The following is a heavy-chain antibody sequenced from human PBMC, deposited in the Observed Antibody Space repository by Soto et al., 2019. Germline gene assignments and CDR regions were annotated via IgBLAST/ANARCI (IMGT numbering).Heavy chain of an antibody. CDR1: GFTFSSNS. V-gene: IGHV3-48*01. CDR2: ISRSSSTT. Sequence: EVQLVESGGGLVQPGGSLRLSCAASGFTFSSNSMNWVRQAPGKGLEWVSYISRSSSTTYYADSVKGRFTISRDNAKKSLYLQMNSLRAEDTAVYYCARDDEMGYFDYWGQGTLVTVSS. D-gene: IGHD3-16*01. J-gene: IGHJ4*02. CDR3: ARDDEMGYFDY.